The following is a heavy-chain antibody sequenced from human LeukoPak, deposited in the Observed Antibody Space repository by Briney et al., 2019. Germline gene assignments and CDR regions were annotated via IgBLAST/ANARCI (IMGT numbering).Heavy chain of an antibody. CDR1: GGSISSYY. CDR3: ARGYYDRGGDWFDP. D-gene: IGHD3-22*01. Sequence: SETLSLTYTGSGGSISSYYWSWIRQPAGKGLEWIGRIYTSGSTNYNPSLKSRVTMSVDTSKNQFSLKLSSVTAADTAVYYCARGYYDRGGDWFDPWGQGTLVTVSS. V-gene: IGHV4-4*07. J-gene: IGHJ5*02. CDR2: IYTSGST.